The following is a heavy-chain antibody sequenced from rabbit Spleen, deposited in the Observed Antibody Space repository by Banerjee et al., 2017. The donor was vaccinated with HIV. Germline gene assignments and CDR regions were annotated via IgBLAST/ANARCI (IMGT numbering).Heavy chain of an antibody. Sequence: QSLEESGGDLVKPGASLTLTCTASGFSFSSSYYMCWVRQAPGKGLEWIACIYAGSGSTYYASWAKGRFTISKTSSTTVTLQMTSLTAADTATYFCARGAGSSDWGFNLWGPGTLVTVS. V-gene: IGHV1S40*01. J-gene: IGHJ4*01. CDR3: ARGAGSSDWGFNL. D-gene: IGHD8-1*01. CDR1: GFSFSSSYY. CDR2: IYAGSGST.